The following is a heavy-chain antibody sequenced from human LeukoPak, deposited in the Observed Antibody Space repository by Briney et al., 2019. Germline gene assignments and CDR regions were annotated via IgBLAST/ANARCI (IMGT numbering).Heavy chain of an antibody. CDR3: ATLGGHSLAAHNGD. D-gene: IGHD3-16*01. J-gene: IGHJ4*02. CDR2: MNPDSGGT. Sequence: GASVTVSFRTSGYTFTDHFMHWVRQAPGQGRGWMGWMNPDSGGTYYAQKFQGRVTMTRDTSISTAYMELSNLRSADTAVYFCATLGGHSLAAHNGDWGQGTLVTVSS. CDR1: GYTFTDHF. V-gene: IGHV1-2*02.